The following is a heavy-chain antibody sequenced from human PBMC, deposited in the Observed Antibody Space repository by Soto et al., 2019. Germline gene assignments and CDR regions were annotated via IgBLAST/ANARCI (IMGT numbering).Heavy chain of an antibody. D-gene: IGHD2-2*01. J-gene: IGHJ3*02. V-gene: IGHV3-30*18. Sequence: GGSLRLSCAASGFTFSSYGMHWVRQAPGKGLEWVAVISYDGSNKYYADSVKGRFTISRDNSKNTLYLQMNSLRAEDTAVYYCAKDRRAYPFVVVPAADAFDIWGQGTMVTVSS. CDR1: GFTFSSYG. CDR2: ISYDGSNK. CDR3: AKDRRAYPFVVVPAADAFDI.